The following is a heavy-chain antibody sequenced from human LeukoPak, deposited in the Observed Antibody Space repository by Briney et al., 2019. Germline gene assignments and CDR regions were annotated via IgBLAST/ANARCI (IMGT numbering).Heavy chain of an antibody. CDR1: GGSISSYY. CDR2: IYTSGST. V-gene: IGHV4-4*09. J-gene: IGHJ4*02. Sequence: SETLSLTCTVSGGSISSYYWSWIRQPPGKGLEWIGYIYTSGSTNYNPSLKSRVTISVDTSKNQLSLKLSSVTAADTAVYYCARSGGYYIDYWGQGTLVTVSS. CDR3: ARSGGYYIDY. D-gene: IGHD3-22*01.